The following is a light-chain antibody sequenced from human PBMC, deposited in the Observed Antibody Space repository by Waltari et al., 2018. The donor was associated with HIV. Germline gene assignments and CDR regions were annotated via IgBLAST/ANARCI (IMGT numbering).Light chain of an antibody. J-gene: IGLJ3*02. CDR1: SRDVGGYNY. Sequence: QSALTQPASVSGSPGQSITISCTGTSRDVGGYNYVSWYQQHPGKAPKLMIYEVSNRPSGVPNRFSGSKSGNTASLTISGLQAEDEADYYCSSYTSSSTRVFGGGTNLTVL. V-gene: IGLV2-14*01. CDR3: SSYTSSSTRV. CDR2: EVS.